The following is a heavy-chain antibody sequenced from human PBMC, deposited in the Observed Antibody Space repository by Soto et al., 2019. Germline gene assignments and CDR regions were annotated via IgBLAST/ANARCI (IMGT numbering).Heavy chain of an antibody. CDR3: ARRYGPGFDY. CDR1: GGSFGGYY. Sequence: PSETLSLTCAVYGGSFGGYYRTWIRQPPGTGLEWIGEIYHSGSTNYNPSLKSRVTISVDTSKNQFSLKPSSVTAADTAVYYCARRYGPGFDYWGQGTLVTVSS. J-gene: IGHJ4*02. D-gene: IGHD4-17*01. V-gene: IGHV4-34*01. CDR2: IYHSGST.